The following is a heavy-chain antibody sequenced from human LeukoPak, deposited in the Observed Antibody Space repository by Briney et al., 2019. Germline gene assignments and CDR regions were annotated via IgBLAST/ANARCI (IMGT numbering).Heavy chain of an antibody. CDR2: VWDDGNNK. D-gene: IGHD3-3*01. J-gene: IGHJ4*02. Sequence: GGSLRLSCAASGFIFSSYGMHWVRQAPGKGLEWVAVVWDDGNNKYYADSVKGRFTISRDNSKNTLYLQMNSLRAEDTAVYYCAKSGVLRFLEWLPDGYFDYWGQGTLVTVSS. V-gene: IGHV3-33*06. CDR3: AKSGVLRFLEWLPDGYFDY. CDR1: GFIFSSYG.